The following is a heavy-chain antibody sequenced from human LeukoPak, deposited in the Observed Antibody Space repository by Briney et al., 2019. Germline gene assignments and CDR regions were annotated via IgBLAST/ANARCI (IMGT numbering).Heavy chain of an antibody. J-gene: IGHJ5*02. D-gene: IGHD2-21*01. Sequence: GGSLRLSCAASGFTFSSYWMHWVRQAPGKGLVWVSRINSDGTTTDYADSVKGRFTISRDNAKNTLYLQMNSLRAEDTAVYYCAIFQAVVVDPRGQGTLVTVSS. CDR2: INSDGTTT. CDR3: AIFQAVVVDP. V-gene: IGHV3-74*01. CDR1: GFTFSSYW.